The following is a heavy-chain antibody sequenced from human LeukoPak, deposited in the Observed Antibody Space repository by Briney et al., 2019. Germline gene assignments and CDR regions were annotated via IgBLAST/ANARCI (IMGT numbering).Heavy chain of an antibody. J-gene: IGHJ6*02. Sequence: GGSLRLSCAASGFTFSSYGMHWARQAPGKGLEWVAVISYDGSNKYYADSVKGRFTISRDNSKNTLYLQMNSLRAEDTAVYYCARAVTRPSYYYYGMDVWGQGTTVTVSS. CDR2: ISYDGSNK. D-gene: IGHD6-6*01. V-gene: IGHV3-30*03. CDR3: ARAVTRPSYYYYGMDV. CDR1: GFTFSSYG.